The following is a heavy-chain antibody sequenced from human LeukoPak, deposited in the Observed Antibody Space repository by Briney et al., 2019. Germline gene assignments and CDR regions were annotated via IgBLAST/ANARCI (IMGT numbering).Heavy chain of an antibody. J-gene: IGHJ4*02. CDR2: IHYDGNNK. CDR1: GFIFNSYG. D-gene: IGHD1-26*01. Sequence: GGSLRLSCAASGFIFNSYGMNWVRQAPGKGLERVAFIHYDGNNKYYAVAVKGRFTIARDNSKNTLYLQMNSLRAEDTAVYYCAKEYPLVGSTGFLLDYWGQGTLVTVSS. V-gene: IGHV3-30*02. CDR3: AKEYPLVGSTGFLLDY.